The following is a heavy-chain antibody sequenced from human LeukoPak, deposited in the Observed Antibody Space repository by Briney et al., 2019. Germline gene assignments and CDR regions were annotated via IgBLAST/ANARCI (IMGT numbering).Heavy chain of an antibody. CDR3: ARGRYAPGAFDI. V-gene: IGHV3-30*04. CDR1: GFTFSSYA. D-gene: IGHD1-1*01. CDR2: ISYDGSNK. Sequence: GGSLRLSCAASGFTFSSYAMHWVRQAPGKGLEWVAVISYDGSNKYYADSVKGRFTISRDNAKNSLYLQMNSLRAEDTAVYYCARGRYAPGAFDIWGQGTMVTVSS. J-gene: IGHJ3*02.